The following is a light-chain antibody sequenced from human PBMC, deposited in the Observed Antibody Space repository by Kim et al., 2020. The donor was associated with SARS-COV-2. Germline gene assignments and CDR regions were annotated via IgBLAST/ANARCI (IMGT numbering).Light chain of an antibody. V-gene: IGKV1-17*03. CDR1: QGISNY. CDR3: LQHNSFPRT. CDR2: AAS. Sequence: ASVGDRVSITCRASQGISNYLAWFQQKPGKVPQRLIYAASNLQSGVPSRFSGSGSGTEFTLTISSLQPEDFATYYCLQHNSFPRTFVQGTKVDIK. J-gene: IGKJ1*01.